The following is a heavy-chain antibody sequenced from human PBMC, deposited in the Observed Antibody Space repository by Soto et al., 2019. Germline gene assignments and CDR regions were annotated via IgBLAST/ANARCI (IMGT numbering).Heavy chain of an antibody. J-gene: IGHJ6*02. CDR3: AREPSTGILNYYYGMDV. D-gene: IGHD2-15*01. CDR2: TSHYGTSK. CDR1: RFTFSSFA. Sequence: QVQLVESGGGVVQPGRSLRLSCAASRFTFSSFAMHWVRQAPGKGLEWVAVTSHYGTSKYYTDSVKGRFTISRDNYNNTLHLQMNSLTAEDTALYYCAREPSTGILNYYYGMDVWGQGTTVTVSS. V-gene: IGHV3-30*03.